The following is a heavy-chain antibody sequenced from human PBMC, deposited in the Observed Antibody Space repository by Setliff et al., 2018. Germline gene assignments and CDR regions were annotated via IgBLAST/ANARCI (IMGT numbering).Heavy chain of an antibody. J-gene: IGHJ4*02. D-gene: IGHD3-22*01. V-gene: IGHV3-21*01. CDR3: AKATSLVITLQYFDY. CDR1: GFTFGHYT. CDR2: ISTSGRYI. Sequence: GGSLRLSCAASGFTFGHYTMNWVRQAPGKGLEWVSSISTSGRYIYYADSVKGRFTISRDNTENSVFLQMSSLRAEDTAIYYCAKATSLVITLQYFDYWGQGTLVTVSS.